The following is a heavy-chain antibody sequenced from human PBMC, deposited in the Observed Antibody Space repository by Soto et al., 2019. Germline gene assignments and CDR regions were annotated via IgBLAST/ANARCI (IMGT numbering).Heavy chain of an antibody. Sequence: QRHLVESGGGVVQPGRSLRLSCAASGFSFSSYGMHWIRQAPGKGLEWVAVISHDGAFKDYADSVKGRFTISRDNSENPLFLEMNSLGPSDTAVYYCAKDYGPKAPYPYSNTHTDFWGQGTRVTVSS. CDR2: ISHDGAFK. V-gene: IGHV3-30*18. D-gene: IGHD6-13*01. CDR1: GFSFSSYG. J-gene: IGHJ4*02. CDR3: AKDYGPKAPYPYSNTHTDF.